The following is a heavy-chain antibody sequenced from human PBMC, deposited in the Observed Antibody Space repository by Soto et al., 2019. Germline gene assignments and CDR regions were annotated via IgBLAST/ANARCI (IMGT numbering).Heavy chain of an antibody. CDR1: GGTFSSYA. CDR3: ARDQTPLIYGDYVPYGMDV. J-gene: IGHJ6*02. Sequence: ASVKVSCKASGGTFSSYAISWVRQAPEQGLEWMGGIIPIFGTANYAQKFQGRVTITADESTSTAYMELSSLRSEDTAVYYCARDQTPLIYGDYVPYGMDVWGQGTTVTVSS. V-gene: IGHV1-69*13. CDR2: IIPIFGTA. D-gene: IGHD4-17*01.